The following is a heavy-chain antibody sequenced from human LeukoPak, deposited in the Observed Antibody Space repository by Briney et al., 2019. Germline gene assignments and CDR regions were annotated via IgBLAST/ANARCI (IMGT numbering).Heavy chain of an antibody. Sequence: ASVKVSCKASGGTFSSYAMSWVRQAPGKGLEWVSAISGSGGSTYYADSVKGRFTISRDNSKNTLYLQMNSLRAEDTAVYYCAKPSPSRITIFGVVIQQFQHWGQGTLVTVSS. CDR2: ISGSGGST. J-gene: IGHJ1*01. V-gene: IGHV3-23*01. CDR1: GGTFSSYA. D-gene: IGHD3-3*01. CDR3: AKPSPSRITIFGVVIQQFQH.